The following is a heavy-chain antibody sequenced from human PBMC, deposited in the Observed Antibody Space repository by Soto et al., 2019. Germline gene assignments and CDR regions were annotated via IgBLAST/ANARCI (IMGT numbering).Heavy chain of an antibody. CDR3: ARDANGGYSGYDVGEGNY. Sequence: PGGSLRLSCAASGFTFSSYSMNWVRQAPGKGLEWVSSISSSSSYIYYADSVKGRFTISRDNAKNSLYLQMNSLRAEDTAVYYCARDANGGYSGYDVGEGNYWGQGTLVTVSS. V-gene: IGHV3-21*01. CDR2: ISSSSSYI. D-gene: IGHD5-12*01. J-gene: IGHJ4*02. CDR1: GFTFSSYS.